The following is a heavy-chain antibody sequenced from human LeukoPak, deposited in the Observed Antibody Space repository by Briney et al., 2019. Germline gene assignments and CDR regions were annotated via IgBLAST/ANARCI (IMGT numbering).Heavy chain of an antibody. CDR1: GFTVSSNY. V-gene: IGHV3-66*01. Sequence: GGSLRLSCAASGFTVSSNYMSWVRQAPGKGLEWVSVIYSGGSTYYADSVKGRFTISRDNSKNTLYLQMNSLRAEDTAVYYCARGHYYGSGSWDYWGQGTLVTVSS. J-gene: IGHJ4*02. CDR2: IYSGGST. D-gene: IGHD3-10*01. CDR3: ARGHYYGSGSWDY.